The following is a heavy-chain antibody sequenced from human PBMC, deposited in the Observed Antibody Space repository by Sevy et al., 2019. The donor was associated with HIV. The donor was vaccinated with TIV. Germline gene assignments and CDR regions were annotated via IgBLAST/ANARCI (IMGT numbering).Heavy chain of an antibody. CDR3: ATTKDYYENSGDPFDY. V-gene: IGHV1-24*01. Sequence: ASVKVSCKVSGYTRTELSMHWVRQVPGKGLEWMGSFDPEDDETIYAQKFQGRVTMTEDTSTDTAYMELSSLRSEDTAVYYCATTKDYYENSGDPFDYWGQGTLVTVSS. D-gene: IGHD3-22*01. CDR2: FDPEDDET. CDR1: GYTRTELS. J-gene: IGHJ4*02.